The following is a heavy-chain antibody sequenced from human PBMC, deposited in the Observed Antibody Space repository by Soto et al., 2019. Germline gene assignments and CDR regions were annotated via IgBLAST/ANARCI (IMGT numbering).Heavy chain of an antibody. Sequence: GVSLKISCKGSGYSFTSYWISWVRQMPGKGLEWMGRIDPSDSYTNYSPSFEGHVTISADKSITTAYLQWSSLKASDTAMYYCARHLWHQQLFGPWGQGTLVTVSS. D-gene: IGHD6-13*01. CDR1: GYSFTSYW. V-gene: IGHV5-10-1*01. CDR3: ARHLWHQQLFGP. CDR2: IDPSDSYT. J-gene: IGHJ5*02.